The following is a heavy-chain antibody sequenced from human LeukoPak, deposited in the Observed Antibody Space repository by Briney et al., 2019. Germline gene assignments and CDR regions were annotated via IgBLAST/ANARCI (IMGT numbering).Heavy chain of an antibody. CDR1: GGSISSYY. J-gene: IGHJ4*02. V-gene: IGHV4-59*01. CDR2: IYYSGST. CDR3: ARTLRGYSYGPSDY. Sequence: SETLSLTCTVSGGSISSYYWSWIRQPPGKGLEWIGYIYYSGSTNYNPSLKSRVTISVDTSKNQFSLKLSSVTAADTAVYYCARTLRGYSYGPSDYWGQGTLVTVSS. D-gene: IGHD5-18*01.